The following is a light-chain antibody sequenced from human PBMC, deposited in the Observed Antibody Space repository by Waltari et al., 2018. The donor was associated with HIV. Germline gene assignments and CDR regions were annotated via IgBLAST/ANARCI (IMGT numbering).Light chain of an antibody. Sequence: QSALTQPASVSGSPGQSITISCTGTSSDVVSYNYVSWYQHHPGKAPKLMIYEVSNRHSGGSNRCSGSKSGYTASLTISGLQAEDEADYYCSSYTSTSTSCVFGTGTKVTVL. CDR1: SSDVVSYNY. V-gene: IGLV2-14*01. J-gene: IGLJ1*01. CDR2: EVS. CDR3: SSYTSTSTSCV.